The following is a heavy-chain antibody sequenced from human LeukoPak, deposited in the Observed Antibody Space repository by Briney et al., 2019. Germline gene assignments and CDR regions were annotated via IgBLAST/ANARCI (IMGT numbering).Heavy chain of an antibody. CDR1: GDNFTVYY. CDR2: MDPNSGDT. D-gene: IGHD2-15*01. V-gene: IGHV1-2*02. Sequence: ASVKVSCKGPGDNFTVYYMHWVRQAPGQGLEWMGWMDPNSGDTIYAPKFQGRVSMTRDTSITTAYMELSSLTFDDSAMYYCATKGGLTPNTLAMWGHGTMVTVSS. CDR3: ATKGGLTPNTLAM. J-gene: IGHJ3*01.